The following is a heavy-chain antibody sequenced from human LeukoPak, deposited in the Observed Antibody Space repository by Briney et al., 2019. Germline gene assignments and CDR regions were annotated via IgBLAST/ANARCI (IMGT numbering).Heavy chain of an antibody. CDR3: DGSDF. Sequence: GGSLRLSCAASGFAFASYAMGWVRQPPGRGLEWVSTISESGSQTHYADSVQGRFTISRDNSKNTLHLQMNNLRAEDTAIYYCDGSDFWGQGTLVTVSS. CDR1: GFAFASYA. CDR2: ISESGSQT. J-gene: IGHJ4*02. D-gene: IGHD3/OR15-3a*01. V-gene: IGHV3-23*01.